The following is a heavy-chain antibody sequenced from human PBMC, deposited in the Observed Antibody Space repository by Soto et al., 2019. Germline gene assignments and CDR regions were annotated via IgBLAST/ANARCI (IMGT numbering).Heavy chain of an antibody. CDR3: AKLSNWYYFDF. CDR1: GFTFSSSW. V-gene: IGHV3-7*03. D-gene: IGHD6-13*01. CDR2: IKQDGSEK. Sequence: TGGSLRLSCAASGFTFSSSWMSWVRQAPGKGLEWVVNIKQDGSEKYYVDSVKGRFTISRDNAKNSVYLQMNSLRAEDTALYYCAKLSNWYYFDFWGQGTLVTVSS. J-gene: IGHJ4*02.